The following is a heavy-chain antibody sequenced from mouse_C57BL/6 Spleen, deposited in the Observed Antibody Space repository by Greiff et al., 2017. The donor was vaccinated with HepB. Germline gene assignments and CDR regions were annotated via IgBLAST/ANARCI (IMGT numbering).Heavy chain of an antibody. V-gene: IGHV5-6*01. CDR1: GFTFSSYG. J-gene: IGHJ2*01. CDR2: ISSGGSYT. D-gene: IGHD2-4*01. CDR3: ARHDDYGGY. Sequence: EVKLQESGGDLVKPGGSLKLSCAASGFTFSSYGMSWVRQTPDKRLEWVATISSGGSYTYYPDSVKGRFTISRDNAKNTLYLQMSSLKSEDTAMYYCARHDDYGGYWGQGTTLTVSS.